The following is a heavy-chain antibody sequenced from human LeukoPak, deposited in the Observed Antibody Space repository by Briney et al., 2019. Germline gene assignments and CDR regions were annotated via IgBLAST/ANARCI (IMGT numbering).Heavy chain of an antibody. V-gene: IGHV1-24*01. CDR3: ARDGCSSTSCYLGFYYYMDV. CDR2: FDPEDGET. CDR1: GYTLTELS. Sequence: ASVKVSCKVSGYTLTELSMHWVRQAPGKGLEWMGGFDPEDGETIYAQKFQGRVTMTEDTSTDTAYMELSSLRSEDTAVYYCARDGCSSTSCYLGFYYYMDVWGKGTTVTISS. J-gene: IGHJ6*03. D-gene: IGHD2-2*01.